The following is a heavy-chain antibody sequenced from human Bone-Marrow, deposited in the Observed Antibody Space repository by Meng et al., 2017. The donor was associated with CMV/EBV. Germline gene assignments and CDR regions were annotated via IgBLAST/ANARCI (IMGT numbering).Heavy chain of an antibody. CDR1: GFIFSSYW. CDR3: ARGLRGSSSPDYYYGMDV. Sequence: GESLKISCAASGFIFSSYWMTWVRQAPGKGLEWVANIKEDGSEKYYVDSVKGRFTISRDNAKSLLYLQMNSLRVEDTAVYYCARGLRGSSSPDYYYGMDVWGQGTTVTVSS. D-gene: IGHD6-6*01. CDR2: IKEDGSEK. J-gene: IGHJ6*02. V-gene: IGHV3-7*01.